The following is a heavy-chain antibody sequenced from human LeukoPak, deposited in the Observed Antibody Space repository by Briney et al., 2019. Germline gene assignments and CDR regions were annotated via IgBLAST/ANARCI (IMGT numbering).Heavy chain of an antibody. CDR1: GGPISSYY. CDR2: IYYSGST. CDR3: ARTTGEYYDFWSGYYEENWFDP. Sequence: TSETLSLTCTVSGGPISSYYWSWIRQPPGKGLEWIGYIYYSGSTNYNPSLKSRVTISVDTSKNQFSLKLSSVTAADTAVYYCARTTGEYYDFWSGYYEENWFDPWGQGTLVTVSS. J-gene: IGHJ5*02. D-gene: IGHD3-3*01. V-gene: IGHV4-59*01.